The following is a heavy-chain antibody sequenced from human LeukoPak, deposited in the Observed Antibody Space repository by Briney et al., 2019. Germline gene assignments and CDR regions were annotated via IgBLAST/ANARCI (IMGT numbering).Heavy chain of an antibody. CDR1: GGSINTANYY. J-gene: IGHJ4*02. D-gene: IGHD4-17*01. CDR3: ARDRYGDFEDY. CDR2: ISYSGTP. Sequence: SETLSLTCNVSGGSINTANYYWTWIRQPPGKGLEWIGYISYSGTPYYDPSLNSRVTISLDTSKNQFSLILNSVTAADTAMYYCARDRYGDFEDYWGQGTLVTVSS. V-gene: IGHV4-30-4*08.